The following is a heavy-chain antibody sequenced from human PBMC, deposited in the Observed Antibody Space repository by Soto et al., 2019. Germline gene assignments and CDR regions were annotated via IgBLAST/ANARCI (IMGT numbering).Heavy chain of an antibody. CDR1: GFTFSGFT. J-gene: IGHJ4*02. V-gene: IGHV3-48*02. D-gene: IGHD2-15*01. Sequence: GGSLRLSCAASGFTFSGFTMNWVRQAPGRGLEWVSYISRSGETIYYADSVKGRFTISRDNAENSLCLQMNSLRDEDTAVYYCASRNLADCSGASCLYYFDYWGQGTLVTVSS. CDR2: ISRSGETI. CDR3: ASRNLADCSGASCLYYFDY.